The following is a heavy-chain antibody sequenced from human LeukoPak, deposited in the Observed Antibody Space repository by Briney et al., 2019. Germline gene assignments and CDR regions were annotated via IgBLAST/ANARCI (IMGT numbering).Heavy chain of an antibody. V-gene: IGHV3-11*01. Sequence: LSLTCAVYGGSFSGYYMSWLRQTPGTGLEWLSYISTRDNTIQYADSVKGRFTISSDNANNSVFLQMNNLRAEDSAIYYCARGARWAYYCDYWGQGALGTVSS. J-gene: IGHJ4*02. CDR1: GGSFSGYY. D-gene: IGHD4-23*01. CDR3: ARGARWAYYCDY. CDR2: ISTRDNTI.